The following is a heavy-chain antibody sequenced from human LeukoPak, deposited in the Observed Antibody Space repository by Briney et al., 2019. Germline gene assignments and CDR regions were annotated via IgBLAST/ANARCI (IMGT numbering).Heavy chain of an antibody. CDR3: ARERIYYGSGGDLRDARLWYCYGMDV. V-gene: IGHV3-53*01. CDR1: GLIVTKNC. J-gene: IGHJ6*01. CDR2: SYSDGST. D-gene: IGHD3-10*01. Sequence: GSLSLSCVASGLIVTKNCMSWDRHAPAQGLERVSVSYSDGSTSYADSVKGRFTISRDNSKNTLVLQMNSLRAEDTAVSYCARERIYYGSGGDLRDARLWYCYGMDVWGQGTRVTVSS.